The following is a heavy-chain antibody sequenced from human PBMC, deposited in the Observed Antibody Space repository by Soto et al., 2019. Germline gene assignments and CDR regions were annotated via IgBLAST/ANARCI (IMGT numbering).Heavy chain of an antibody. CDR3: ARDFLQRAPWGSATAQFSYYGMGV. CDR1: GYTFICYA. V-gene: IGHV1-18*01. D-gene: IGHD6-25*01. CDR2: VSPYSGNT. J-gene: IGHJ6*04. Sequence: ASVKVSCKASGYTFICYAISWVRQVPGQGLEWMGRVSPYSGNTDSAQKFQGRVTMTTDTSTNTAYMDLWNLRSDDTAVYSCARDFLQRAPWGSATAQFSYYGMGVWGGGTTVTVSS.